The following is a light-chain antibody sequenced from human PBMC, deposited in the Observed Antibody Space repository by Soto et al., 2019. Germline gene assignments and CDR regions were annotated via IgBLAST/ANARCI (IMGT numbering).Light chain of an antibody. CDR3: LQVYSFPRT. Sequence: DIQMTQSLSSVSASVGDRITITCRTRDYIGXSLALFXXXXGXAPXXXIQAASILQSGVPSRFSGSGSGTEFILTINNLQPEDFASYFCLQVYSFPRTFGLGTKV. CDR2: AAS. CDR1: DYIGXS. J-gene: IGKJ1*01. V-gene: IGKV1-12*01.